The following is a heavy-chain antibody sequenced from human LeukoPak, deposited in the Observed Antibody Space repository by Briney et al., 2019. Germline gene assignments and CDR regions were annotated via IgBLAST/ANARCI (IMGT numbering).Heavy chain of an antibody. J-gene: IGHJ6*02. CDR3: ARDHQRWRYGMDV. CDR1: GFIFSGYY. CDR2: IDFSGIPI. V-gene: IGHV3-11*01. D-gene: IGHD2-15*01. Sequence: GGSLRLSCAASGFIFSGYYMSWIRQAPGKRLEWVSYIDFSGIPIYYADSVRCRLTISRDNAKNLLYLQMNSLRAEDAAVYYCARDHQRWRYGMDVWGQGTTVTVSS.